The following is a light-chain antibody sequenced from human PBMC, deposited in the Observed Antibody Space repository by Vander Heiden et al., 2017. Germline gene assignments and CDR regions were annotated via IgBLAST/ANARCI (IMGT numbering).Light chain of an antibody. J-gene: IGLJ2*01. Sequence: QSVLHQPPSASRDPGQRVTISCSGSSSNIGSNTVTWYQQLPGPAPNLLIYNNNKRPSGVPDRFSVSMSGTSASLPISGLQSEDEADYYCSTWDDSLNGVVFGGGTKLTVL. CDR3: STWDDSLNGVV. CDR1: SSNIGSNT. V-gene: IGLV1-44*01. CDR2: NNN.